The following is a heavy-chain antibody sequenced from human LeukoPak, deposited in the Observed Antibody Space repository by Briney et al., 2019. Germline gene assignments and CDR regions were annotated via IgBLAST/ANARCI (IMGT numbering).Heavy chain of an antibody. J-gene: IGHJ4*02. CDR2: INAGSGNT. D-gene: IGHD2-15*01. CDR1: GYTFTSYA. V-gene: IGHV1-3*01. CDR3: ARDSGEYYFDY. Sequence: ASVKVSCKASGYTFTSYAMHWVRQAPGQRLEWMGWINAGSGNTKYSQNFQGRVTISRDTSASTAYMELSRLTSEDTAVYYCARDSGEYYFDYWGQGTLVTVSS.